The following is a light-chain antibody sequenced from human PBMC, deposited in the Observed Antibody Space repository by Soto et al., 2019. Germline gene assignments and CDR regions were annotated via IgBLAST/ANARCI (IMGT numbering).Light chain of an antibody. J-gene: IGKJ1*01. Sequence: DIQMTQSPSPLSASVGDRVTITCRASQNIKTYLNWYQHKPGKAPDLLIHDATTLQTGVPSRFSGSGSGTGFTLTISILQPEDFATYYCQQSFVTPRTFGPGTKVDIK. CDR1: QNIKTY. CDR3: QQSFVTPRT. CDR2: DAT. V-gene: IGKV1-39*01.